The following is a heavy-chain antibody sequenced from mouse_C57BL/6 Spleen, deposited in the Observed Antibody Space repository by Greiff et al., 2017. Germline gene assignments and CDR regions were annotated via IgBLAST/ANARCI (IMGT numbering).Heavy chain of an antibody. J-gene: IGHJ1*03. CDR1: GFNIKDYY. CDR2: IDPEDGDT. CDR3: TTRDYYGSSTRYFDV. V-gene: IGHV14-1*01. D-gene: IGHD1-1*01. Sequence: VQLQQSGAELVRPGASVKLSCTASGFNIKDYYMHWVKQRPEQGLEWIGRIDPEDGDTEYAPKFQGKATMTADTSSNTAYLQLSSLTSEDTAVYYCTTRDYYGSSTRYFDVWGTGTTVTVSS.